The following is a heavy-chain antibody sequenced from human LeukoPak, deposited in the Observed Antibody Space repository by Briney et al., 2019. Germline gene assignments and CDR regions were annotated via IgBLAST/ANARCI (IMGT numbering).Heavy chain of an antibody. V-gene: IGHV3-15*07. Sequence: GGSLRLSCAASGFTFSSYSMNWVRQAPGKGLEWVGRIKSKTDGGTTDHAEPVKGRFTISRDDSRNMLYLQMNSLKTEDTAVYYCTTSHRGVWGQGTMVTVSS. CDR1: GFTFSSYS. CDR3: TTSHRGV. CDR2: IKSKTDGGTT. J-gene: IGHJ3*01.